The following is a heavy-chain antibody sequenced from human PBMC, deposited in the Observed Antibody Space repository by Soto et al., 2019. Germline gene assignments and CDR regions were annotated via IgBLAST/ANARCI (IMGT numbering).Heavy chain of an antibody. CDR3: TTQIAAAGTWFDP. V-gene: IGHV3-15*01. CDR2: IKSKTDGGTT. Sequence: GGSLRLSCAASGFTFSNAWMSWVRQAPGKGLEWVGRIKSKTDGGTTDYAAPVKGRFTISRDDSKNTLYLQMNSLKTEDTAVYYCTTQIAAAGTWFDPWGQGTLVTSPQ. CDR1: GFTFSNAW. J-gene: IGHJ5*02. D-gene: IGHD6-13*01.